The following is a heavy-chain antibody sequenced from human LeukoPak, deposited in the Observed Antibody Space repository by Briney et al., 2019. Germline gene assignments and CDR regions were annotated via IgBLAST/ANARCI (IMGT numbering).Heavy chain of an antibody. J-gene: IGHJ5*02. CDR2: ISSMSSHI. CDR3: ARDDGYCSSTSCRGKNCFDP. V-gene: IGHV3-21*01. Sequence: PGGSLRLSCAAAGFTFSSYSMNWVRQAPGKGLEWVSSISSMSSHIYYADSGEGRFTICRDNAKNSLYLQMNSLRAEHTAVYSCARDDGYCSSTSCRGKNCFDPWGQGTLVTVSS. D-gene: IGHD2-2*03. CDR1: GFTFSSYS.